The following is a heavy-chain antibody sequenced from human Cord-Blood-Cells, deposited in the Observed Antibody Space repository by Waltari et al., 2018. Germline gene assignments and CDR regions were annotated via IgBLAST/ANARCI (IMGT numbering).Heavy chain of an antibody. J-gene: IGHJ4*02. D-gene: IGHD7-27*01. CDR2: IYYSGST. CDR1: GGSICSSSYY. Sequence: QLQLQESGPGLVKPSETLSLTCTVSGGSICSSSYYWGWIRQHPGKGLEWIGSIYYSGSTYHTPSLTSRFTISLATSKNHFSLKLSSVTAADTAVYYCAREATGVRFDYWGQGTLVTVSS. V-gene: IGHV4-39*02. CDR3: AREATGVRFDY.